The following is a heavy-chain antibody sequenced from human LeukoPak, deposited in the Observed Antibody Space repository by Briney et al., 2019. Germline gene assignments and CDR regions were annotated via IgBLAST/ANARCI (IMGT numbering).Heavy chain of an antibody. CDR3: ASQLQVGMATSKNAFDI. CDR2: IRYDGSNK. V-gene: IGHV3-30*02. Sequence: GGSLRLSCAASGFTFSSYGMHWVRQAPGKGLEWVAFIRYDGSNKYYADSVKGRFTISRDNSKNTLYLQMNSLRAEDTAVYYCASQLQVGMATSKNAFDIWGQGTMVTVSS. CDR1: GFTFSSYG. J-gene: IGHJ3*02. D-gene: IGHD5-24*01.